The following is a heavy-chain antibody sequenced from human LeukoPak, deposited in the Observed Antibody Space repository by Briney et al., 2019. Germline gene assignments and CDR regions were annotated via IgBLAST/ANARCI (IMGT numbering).Heavy chain of an antibody. CDR3: VRVYCSTTSCYGVDS. D-gene: IGHD2-2*01. J-gene: IGHJ4*02. Sequence: GGSLGLSCAASGFIFKNYEMNWVRQAPEGGLEWVSSVSSSATTIYYTDSVKGRFTISKDNAKNSLFLQMNSLRVEDTAVYYCVRVYCSTTSCYGVDSWGRGTLVTVSS. V-gene: IGHV3-48*03. CDR1: GFIFKNYE. CDR2: VSSSATTI.